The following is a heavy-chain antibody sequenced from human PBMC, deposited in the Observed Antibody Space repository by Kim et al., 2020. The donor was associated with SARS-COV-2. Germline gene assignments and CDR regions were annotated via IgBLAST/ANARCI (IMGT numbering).Heavy chain of an antibody. D-gene: IGHD3-9*01. Sequence: ASVKVSCKASGYTFTSYGISWVRQAPGQGLEWMGWISAYNGNTNYAQKLQGRVTMTTDTSTSTAYMELRSLRSDDTAVYYCARGFGWLLQPYYYGMDVWGQGTTVTGSS. CDR1: GYTFTSYG. V-gene: IGHV1-18*01. CDR2: ISAYNGNT. CDR3: ARGFGWLLQPYYYGMDV. J-gene: IGHJ6*02.